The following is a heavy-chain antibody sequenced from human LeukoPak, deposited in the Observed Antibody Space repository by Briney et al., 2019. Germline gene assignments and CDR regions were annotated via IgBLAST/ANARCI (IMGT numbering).Heavy chain of an antibody. V-gene: IGHV1-18*01. D-gene: IGHD3-22*01. J-gene: IGHJ3*02. CDR3: ARDEKGEGYYYDSSGYPDAFDI. CDR1: GYTFTSYG. CDR2: ISAHNGNT. Sequence: ASVKVSCKASGYTFTSYGISWVRQAPGQGLEWMGWISAHNGNTNYAQKLQGRVTMTTDTSTSTAYMELRSLRSDDTAVYYCARDEKGEGYYYDSSGYPDAFDIWGQGTMVTVSS.